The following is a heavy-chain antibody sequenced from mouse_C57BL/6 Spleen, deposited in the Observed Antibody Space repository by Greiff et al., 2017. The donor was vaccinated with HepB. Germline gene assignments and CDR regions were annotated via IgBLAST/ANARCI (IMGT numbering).Heavy chain of an antibody. CDR2: ISSGSSTI. J-gene: IGHJ4*01. V-gene: IGHV5-17*01. Sequence: EVQGVESGGGLVKPGGSLKLSCAASGFTFSDYGMHWVRQAPEKGLEWVAYISSGSSTIYYADTVKGRFTISRDNAKNTLFLQMTSLRSEDTAMYYCAKILRYYAMDYWGQGTSVTVSS. CDR3: AKILRYYAMDY. CDR1: GFTFSDYG. D-gene: IGHD1-1*01.